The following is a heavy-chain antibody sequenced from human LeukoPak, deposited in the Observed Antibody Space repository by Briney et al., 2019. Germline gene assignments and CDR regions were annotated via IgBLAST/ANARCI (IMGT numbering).Heavy chain of an antibody. J-gene: IGHJ3*02. CDR3: ARRGLVVVAATRLAFDI. D-gene: IGHD2-15*01. V-gene: IGHV4-38-2*02. CDR1: GYSISSGYY. Sequence: SETLSLTCTVSGYSISSGYYWGWIRQPPGKGLEWIGYTYYSGSTNYNPSLKSRVTISVDTSKNQFSLKLSSVTAADTAVYYCARRGLVVVAATRLAFDIWGQGTMVTVSS. CDR2: TYYSGST.